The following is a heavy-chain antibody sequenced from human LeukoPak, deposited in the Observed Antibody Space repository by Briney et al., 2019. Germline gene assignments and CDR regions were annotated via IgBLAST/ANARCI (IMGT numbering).Heavy chain of an antibody. CDR2: IYPGDSAT. Sequence: GESLKISCKGSGYTFTSYWIGWVRQMPGKGLDWLGIIYPGDSATRYSPSFQGQVTISADKSISTAYLQWSSLKASDTAMYYCARLPPGVTTQHDAFDIWGQGTMVTVSS. CDR1: GYTFTSYW. CDR3: ARLPPGVTTQHDAFDI. J-gene: IGHJ3*02. V-gene: IGHV5-51*01. D-gene: IGHD4-17*01.